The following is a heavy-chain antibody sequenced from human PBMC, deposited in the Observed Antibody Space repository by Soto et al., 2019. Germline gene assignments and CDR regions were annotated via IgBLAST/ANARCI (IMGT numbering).Heavy chain of an antibody. CDR3: ARGGVSTRNFDY. J-gene: IGHJ4*02. CDR1: GYNFAGYW. Sequence: GESLKISCKGSGYNFAGYWIAWMRQMPGKGLELMGIIYPSDSDTRYRPSFQGQVTISADKSISSAYLQWSSLRASDTAMYYCARGGVSTRNFDYWGQGTLVTVSS. V-gene: IGHV5-51*01. D-gene: IGHD3-3*01. CDR2: IYPSDSDT.